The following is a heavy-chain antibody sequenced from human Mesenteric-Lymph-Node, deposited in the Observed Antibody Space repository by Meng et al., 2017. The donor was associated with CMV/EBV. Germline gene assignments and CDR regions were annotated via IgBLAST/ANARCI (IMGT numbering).Heavy chain of an antibody. V-gene: IGHV3-21*06. Sequence: GGSLRLSCTASGFTFGDYALNWVRQAPGKGLEWVSSISSSSGYIYYADSVKGRFTISRDNAWNSLYLQMNSLRAGDTAVYYCVRGNTYLYYFDCWGQGTQVTVSS. CDR3: VRGNTYLYYFDC. CDR1: GFTFGDYA. CDR2: ISSSSGYI. J-gene: IGHJ4*02.